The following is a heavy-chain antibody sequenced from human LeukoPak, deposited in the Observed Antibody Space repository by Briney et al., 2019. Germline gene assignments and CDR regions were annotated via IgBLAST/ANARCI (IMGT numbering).Heavy chain of an antibody. CDR3: ARSGWPYYFDY. J-gene: IGHJ4*02. CDR1: GFTFSSYW. CDR2: IHSDGSST. V-gene: IGHV3-74*01. Sequence: GGSLRLSCAASGFTFSSYWMHWVRQAPGKGLVWVSRIHSDGSSTSYADSVRGRFTISRDVAKSTLYLQMNSLRAEDTAVYYCARSGWPYYFDYWGQGTLVTVSS. D-gene: IGHD3-22*01.